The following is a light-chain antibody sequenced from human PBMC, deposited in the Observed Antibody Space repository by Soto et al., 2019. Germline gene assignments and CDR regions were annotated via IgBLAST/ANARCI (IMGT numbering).Light chain of an antibody. V-gene: IGKV1-16*02. J-gene: IGKJ4*01. CDR3: QKYKSNPIT. CDR2: AAS. Sequence: DIQMTQSLSSLAAYVGDRVTITCRASQGISNYLAWFQQKPGKAPKYLSYAASCFQSGVPSKFNGSGSGTEFTLTITSLQHEVFATYYCQKYKSNPITFGGGTKVEIK. CDR1: QGISNY.